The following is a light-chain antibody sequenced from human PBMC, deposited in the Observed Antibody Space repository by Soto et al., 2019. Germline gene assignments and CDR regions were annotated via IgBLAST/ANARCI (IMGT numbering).Light chain of an antibody. Sequence: QSVLTQPPSASGSPGQSVTISCIGTSSDVGGYNYVSWYQHHPGKAPKLMIYEVSKRPAGVPDRFSGSKSGNTASLTVSGLQAEDEADYYRSSYAASNNLGVFGGGTKLTVL. J-gene: IGLJ2*01. CDR2: EVS. V-gene: IGLV2-8*01. CDR1: SSDVGGYNY. CDR3: SSYAASNNLGV.